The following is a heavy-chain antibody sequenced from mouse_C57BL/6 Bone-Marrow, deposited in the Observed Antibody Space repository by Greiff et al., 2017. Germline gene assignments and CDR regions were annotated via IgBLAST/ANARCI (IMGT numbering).Heavy chain of an antibody. Sequence: EVQLVESGGGLVQPGESLKLSCESNEYEFPSHDMSWVRKTPEKRLELVAAINSDGGSTYYPDTMERRFILSRDNTKKTLYLQMRSLRSEDTALYYCARVATFRYWYFDVWGTGTTVTVSS. J-gene: IGHJ1*03. V-gene: IGHV5-2*01. CDR3: ARVATFRYWYFDV. CDR2: INSDGGST. D-gene: IGHD1-1*02. CDR1: EYEFPSHD.